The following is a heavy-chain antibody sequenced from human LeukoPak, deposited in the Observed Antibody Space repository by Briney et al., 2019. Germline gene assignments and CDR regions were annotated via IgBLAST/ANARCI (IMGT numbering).Heavy chain of an antibody. J-gene: IGHJ4*02. D-gene: IGHD2-15*01. V-gene: IGHV1-8*01. CDR3: ARVYCSGGSCYLPFGY. Sequence: ASVKVSCKPSGYTFTSYDINWVRQATGQGLEWMGWMNPNSGNAGYAQKFQGRVTMTRNTSISTAYMELSSLRSEDTAVYYCARVYCSGGSCYLPFGYWGQGTLVTVSS. CDR1: GYTFTSYD. CDR2: MNPNSGNA.